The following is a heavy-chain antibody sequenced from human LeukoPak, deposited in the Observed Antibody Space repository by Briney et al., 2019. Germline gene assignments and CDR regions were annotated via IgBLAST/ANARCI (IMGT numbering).Heavy chain of an antibody. V-gene: IGHV3-11*06. Sequence: GGSLRLSCAASGFTFSDYYMSWIRQAPGEGLVWVSRIRNGSDTRYAESVKGRFTISRDNAKNTLYLQMNSLRAEDTAVYYCARDRTYGSGSYYNYWGQGTLVTVSS. CDR1: GFTFSDYY. J-gene: IGHJ4*02. CDR3: ARDRTYGSGSYYNY. D-gene: IGHD3-10*01. CDR2: IRNGSDT.